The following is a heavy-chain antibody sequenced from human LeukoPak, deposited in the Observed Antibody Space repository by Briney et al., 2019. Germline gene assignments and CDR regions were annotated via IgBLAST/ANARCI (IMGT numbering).Heavy chain of an antibody. D-gene: IGHD6-19*01. CDR3: AKDPRPYSSGWYGWYYFEY. V-gene: IGHV3-23*01. CDR2: ISGSGGST. J-gene: IGHJ4*02. Sequence: GGSLRLSCAASGFTFSSYAMSWVRQAPGKGLEWVSAISGSGGSTYYADSVKGRFTISRDNSKNTLYLQMNSLRAEDTAVYYCAKDPRPYSSGWYGWYYFEYWGQGTLVTVSS. CDR1: GFTFSSYA.